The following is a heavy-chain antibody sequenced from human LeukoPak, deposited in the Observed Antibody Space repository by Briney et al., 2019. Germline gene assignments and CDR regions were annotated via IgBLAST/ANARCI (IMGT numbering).Heavy chain of an antibody. CDR1: GGSISSGGYY. CDR3: ARQEGNSGYGYFDY. CDR2: IYYSGST. J-gene: IGHJ4*02. D-gene: IGHD5-12*01. Sequence: SETLSLTCTVSGGSISSGGYYWSWIRQHPGKGLEWIGYIYYSGSTYYNPSLKSRVTISVDTSKNQFSLKLSSVTAADTAVYYCARQEGNSGYGYFDYWGQGTLVTVSS. V-gene: IGHV4-31*03.